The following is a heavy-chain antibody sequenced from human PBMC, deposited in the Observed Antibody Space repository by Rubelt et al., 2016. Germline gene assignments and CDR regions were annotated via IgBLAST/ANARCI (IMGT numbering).Heavy chain of an antibody. CDR3: ARRQRLGPFDY. CDR2: IIPTFGTA. Sequence: QVQLVQSGAEVKKPGSSVLVSCKDSGGTFRSYAISWVRQAPGQGLEWMGGIIPTFGTATYAQKFQGRVTIIADESTSTSYRALSSLRSEDTAVYYCARRQRLGPFDYWGQGTLVTVSS. CDR1: GGTFRSYA. V-gene: IGHV1-69*01. D-gene: IGHD6-25*01. J-gene: IGHJ4*02.